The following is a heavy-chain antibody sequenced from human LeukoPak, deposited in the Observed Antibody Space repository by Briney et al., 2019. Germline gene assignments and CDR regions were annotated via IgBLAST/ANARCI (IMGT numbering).Heavy chain of an antibody. CDR3: ARLQLGRYFDWLFPDAFDI. CDR1: GGSISSSSYY. D-gene: IGHD3-9*01. CDR2: IYYSGST. Sequence: SETLSLTCTVSGGSISSSSYYWGWIRQPPGKGLEWIGSIYYSGSTYYNPSLKSRVTISVDTSKNQFSLKLSSVTAADTAVYYCARLQLGRYFDWLFPDAFDIWGQGTMVTVSS. V-gene: IGHV4-39*07. J-gene: IGHJ3*02.